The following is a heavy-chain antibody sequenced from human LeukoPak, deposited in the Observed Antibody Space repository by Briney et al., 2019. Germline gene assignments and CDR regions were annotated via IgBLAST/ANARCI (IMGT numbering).Heavy chain of an antibody. J-gene: IGHJ6*03. CDR2: IYYSGST. CDR3: ARALYSSTYYYYYYYMDV. CDR1: GGSISSSSYY. Sequence: SETLSLTCAVSGGSISSSSYYWGWIRQPPGQGLEWIGSIYYSGSTYYNPSLKSRITMSVDTSKNQFSLKLSSVTAADTAVYFCARALYSSTYYYYYYYMDVWGKGTTVTVSS. V-gene: IGHV4-39*01. D-gene: IGHD6-13*01.